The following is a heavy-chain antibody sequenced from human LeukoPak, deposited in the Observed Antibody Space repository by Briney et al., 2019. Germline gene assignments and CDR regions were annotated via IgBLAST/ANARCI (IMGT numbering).Heavy chain of an antibody. Sequence: GGSLRLSCAASGVTFSDCYMTWIRQAPGKGLEWVSYISSSGSAIYYADSVKGRFTISRDNAKNSLYLQMSSLRAEDTAVYYCATLGRSYFDYWGQGTLVTVSS. J-gene: IGHJ4*02. CDR2: ISSSGSAI. D-gene: IGHD2-15*01. CDR1: GVTFSDCY. CDR3: ATLGRSYFDY. V-gene: IGHV3-11*01.